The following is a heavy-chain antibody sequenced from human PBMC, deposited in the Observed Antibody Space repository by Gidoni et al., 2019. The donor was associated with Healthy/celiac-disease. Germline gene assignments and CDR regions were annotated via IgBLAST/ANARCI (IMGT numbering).Heavy chain of an antibody. D-gene: IGHD2-15*01. CDR2: IYYSGST. J-gene: IGHJ5*02. CDR3: ARGGYCSGGSCRWREAPQPHNWFDP. CDR1: GGSISSYY. Sequence: QVQLQESGPGLVKPSETLSLTCTVSGGSISSYYWSWIRQPPGKGLEWIGYIYYSGSTNYNPSLKSRVTISVDTSKNQFSLKLSSVTAADTAVYYCARGGYCSGGSCRWREAPQPHNWFDPWGQGTLVTVSS. V-gene: IGHV4-59*01.